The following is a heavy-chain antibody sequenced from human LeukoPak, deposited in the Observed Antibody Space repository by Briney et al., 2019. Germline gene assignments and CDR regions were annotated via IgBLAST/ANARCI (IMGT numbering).Heavy chain of an antibody. Sequence: SETLSLTCTVSGGSISSYYWSWLRQPAGKGLEWIGRIYTSGSTNYNPSLKSRVTMSVDTSKNQFSLKLSSVTAADTAVYYCARSGSYADRGYYFDYWGQGTLVTVSS. CDR3: ARSGSYADRGYYFDY. CDR1: GGSISSYY. V-gene: IGHV4-4*07. D-gene: IGHD1-26*01. CDR2: IYTSGST. J-gene: IGHJ4*02.